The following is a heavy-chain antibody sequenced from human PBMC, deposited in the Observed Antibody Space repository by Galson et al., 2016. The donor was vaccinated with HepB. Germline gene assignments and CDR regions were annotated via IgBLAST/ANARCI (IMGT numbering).Heavy chain of an antibody. Sequence: SETLSLTCVVSGASIINNNWWTWVRQPPGKGLEWVAEIYHSGNTDYNPSLKGRVTIFIDKSKNIFSLNLKSVTAADTAVYYCARHVNSTFDVWGQGTLVTVSS. D-gene: IGHD2/OR15-2a*01. V-gene: IGHV4/OR15-8*02. J-gene: IGHJ5*02. CDR3: ARHVNSTFDV. CDR1: GASIINNNW. CDR2: IYHSGNT.